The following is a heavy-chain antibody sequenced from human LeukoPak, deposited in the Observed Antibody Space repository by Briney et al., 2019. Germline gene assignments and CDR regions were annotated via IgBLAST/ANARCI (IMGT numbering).Heavy chain of an antibody. CDR3: ARLDRFGANYYYMDV. Sequence: SETLSLTCTVSGGSISSYYWSWIRQPPEKRLEWIGYIYTSGSTNYHPSLKSRVTISVDTSKNQFSLKLNSVTAADTAVYYCARLDRFGANYYYMDVWGKGTSVTVSS. V-gene: IGHV4-4*09. J-gene: IGHJ6*03. CDR2: IYTSGST. D-gene: IGHD3-10*01. CDR1: GGSISSYY.